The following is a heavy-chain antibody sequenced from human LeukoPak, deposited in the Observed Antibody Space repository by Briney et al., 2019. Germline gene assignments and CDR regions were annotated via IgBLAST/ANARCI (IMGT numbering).Heavy chain of an antibody. V-gene: IGHV4-61*02. D-gene: IGHD2-2*01. CDR1: GGSISSGSYY. CDR2: IYTSGST. Sequence: ASETLSLTCTVSGGSISSGSYYWSWIRQPAGKGLEWIGRIYTSGSTNYNPSLKSRVTISVDTSKNQFSLKLSSVTAADTAVYYCARHGTYCSSTSCYSDAFGIWGQGTMVTVSS. CDR3: ARHGTYCSSTSCYSDAFGI. J-gene: IGHJ3*02.